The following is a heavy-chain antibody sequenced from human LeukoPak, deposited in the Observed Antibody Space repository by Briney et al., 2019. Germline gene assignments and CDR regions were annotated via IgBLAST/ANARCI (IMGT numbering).Heavy chain of an antibody. D-gene: IGHD2-15*01. CDR1: GFTFSSYS. CDR3: ARDQIVVVVAATRECYFDY. CDR2: ISSSSSYI. Sequence: GGSLRLSCAASGFTFSSYSMSWARQAPGKGLEWVSSISSSSSYIYYADSVKGRFTISRDNAKNSLYLQMNSLRAVDTAVYYCARDQIVVVVAATRECYFDYWGQGTLVTVSS. J-gene: IGHJ4*02. V-gene: IGHV3-21*01.